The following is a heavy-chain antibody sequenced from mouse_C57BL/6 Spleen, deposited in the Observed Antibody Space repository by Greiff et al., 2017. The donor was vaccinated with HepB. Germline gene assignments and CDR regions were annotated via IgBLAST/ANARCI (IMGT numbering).Heavy chain of an antibody. J-gene: IGHJ3*01. D-gene: IGHD2-4*01. Sequence: EVQRVESGGGLVKPGGSLKLSCAASGFTFSSYAMSWVRQTPEKRLEWVATISDGGSYTYYPDNVKGRFTISRDNAKNNLYLQMSHLKSEDTAMYYCAREDYWFAYWGQGTLVTVSA. CDR3: AREDYWFAY. V-gene: IGHV5-4*01. CDR1: GFTFSSYA. CDR2: ISDGGSYT.